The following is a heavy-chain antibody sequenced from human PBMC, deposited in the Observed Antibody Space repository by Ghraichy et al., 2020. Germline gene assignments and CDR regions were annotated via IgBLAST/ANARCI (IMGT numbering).Heavy chain of an antibody. D-gene: IGHD3-10*01. CDR1: GFTFSSYS. V-gene: IGHV3-48*02. CDR2: ISSSSTI. Sequence: LSLTCAASGFTFSSYSMNWVRQAPGKGLEWVSYISSSSTIFYADSVKGRFTISRDNAKNSLYLQMNSLRDEDTAVYYCSRGSSGGSMDVWGQGTTVTVSS. CDR3: SRGSSGGSMDV. J-gene: IGHJ6*02.